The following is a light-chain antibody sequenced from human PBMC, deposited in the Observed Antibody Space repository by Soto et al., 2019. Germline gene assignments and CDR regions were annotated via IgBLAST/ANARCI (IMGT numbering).Light chain of an antibody. CDR3: EQRKDYPLT. Sequence: DIQLTQSPSFLSASVGDRVTITCRASQGISSHLAWFQQKPGRAPKLLVYAASTLQSGVPSRFSGSGSGTEFTLTISSLQPEDFATHYCEQRKDYPLTFGGGTKVDIK. CDR1: QGISSH. J-gene: IGKJ4*01. V-gene: IGKV1-9*01. CDR2: AAS.